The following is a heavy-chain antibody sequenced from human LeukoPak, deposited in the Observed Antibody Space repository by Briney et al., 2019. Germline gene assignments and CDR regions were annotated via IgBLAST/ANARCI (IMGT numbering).Heavy chain of an antibody. CDR1: GGSISSGSYY. V-gene: IGHV4-61*02. CDR2: IYTSGST. D-gene: IGHD3-9*01. J-gene: IGHJ5*02. Sequence: SQTLSLTRTVSGGSISSGSYYWSWIRQPAGKGLEWIGRIYTSGSTNYNPSLKSRVTISVDTSKNQFSLKLSSVTAADTAVYYCARAPYYDILTGNNWFDPWGQGTLVTVSS. CDR3: ARAPYYDILTGNNWFDP.